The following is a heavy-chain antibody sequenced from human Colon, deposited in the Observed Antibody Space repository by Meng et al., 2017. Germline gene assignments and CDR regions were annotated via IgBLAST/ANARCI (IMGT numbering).Heavy chain of an antibody. CDR2: IYYSGST. V-gene: IGHV4-61*01. CDR3: ARGMTNGITFGGVIVN. D-gene: IGHD3-16*02. Sequence: QVQLQAWGPGLVRPSETLSLPCTVSGGSVSSGSYYWSWIRQPPGKGLEWIGYIYYSGSTNYNPSLKSRVTISVDTSKNQFSLKLSSVTAADTAVYYCARGMTNGITFGGVIVNWGQGTLVTVSS. CDR1: GGSVSSGSYY. J-gene: IGHJ4*02.